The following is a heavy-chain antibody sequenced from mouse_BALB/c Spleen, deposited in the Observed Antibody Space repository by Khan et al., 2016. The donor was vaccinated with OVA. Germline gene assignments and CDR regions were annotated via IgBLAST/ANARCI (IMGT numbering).Heavy chain of an antibody. CDR1: GYSITSDYA. J-gene: IGHJ4*01. Sequence: EVELQESGPGLVKPSQSLSLTCTVTGYSITSDYAWNWIRQFPGNKLEWMGYISSSGSTNYNPALKSQISITRDTSKNQFFLQLNSVTTEDTATYYCARDGSRYNYAMDYWGHGTSVTVSS. V-gene: IGHV3-2*02. D-gene: IGHD2-3*01. CDR2: ISSSGST. CDR3: ARDGSRYNYAMDY.